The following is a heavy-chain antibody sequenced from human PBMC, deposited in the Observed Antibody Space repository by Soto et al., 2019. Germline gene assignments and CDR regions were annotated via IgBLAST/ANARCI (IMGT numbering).Heavy chain of an antibody. CDR2: ISYDGSNK. CDR1: GFTFSSYG. D-gene: IGHD3-16*01. Sequence: GGSLRLSCAASGFTFSSYGMHWVRQAPGKGLEWVAVISYDGSNKYYADSVKGRFTISRDNSKNTLYLQMNSLRAEDTAVYYCAKDPSGVYARSFDFWGQGTLVTVSS. J-gene: IGHJ4*02. CDR3: AKDPSGVYARSFDF. V-gene: IGHV3-30*18.